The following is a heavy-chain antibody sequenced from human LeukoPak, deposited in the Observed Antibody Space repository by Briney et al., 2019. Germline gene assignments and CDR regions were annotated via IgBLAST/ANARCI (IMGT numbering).Heavy chain of an antibody. J-gene: IGHJ6*03. CDR1: GGSISSYY. CDR3: ARGILRYFDWSDYYYYYMDV. D-gene: IGHD3-9*01. Sequence: KASETLSLTCTVSGGSISSYYWSWIRQPPGKGLEWIGYIYYSGSTNYSPSLKSRVTISVDTSKNQFSLKLSSVSAADTAVYYCARGILRYFDWSDYYYYYMDVWGKGTTVTVSS. CDR2: IYYSGST. V-gene: IGHV4-59*01.